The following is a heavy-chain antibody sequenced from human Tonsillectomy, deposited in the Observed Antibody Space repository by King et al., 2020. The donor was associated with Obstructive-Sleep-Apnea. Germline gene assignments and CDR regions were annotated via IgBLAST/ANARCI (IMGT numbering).Heavy chain of an antibody. CDR3: ARRGYCSSTSCGHFDY. Sequence: DVQLVESGAEVKKPGESLKISCKGSGYSFTSYWIGWVRQMPGKGLEWMGIIYPGDSDTRYSPSFQGQFTISADKSISTAYLQWSSLKASDTAMYYCARRGYCSSTSCGHFDYWGQGTLVTVSS. V-gene: IGHV5-51*01. CDR1: GYSFTSYW. CDR2: IYPGDSDT. D-gene: IGHD2-2*01. J-gene: IGHJ4*02.